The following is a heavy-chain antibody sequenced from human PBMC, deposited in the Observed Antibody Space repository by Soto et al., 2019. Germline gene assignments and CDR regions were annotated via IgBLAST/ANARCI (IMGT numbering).Heavy chain of an antibody. Sequence: EVQLLESGGGLAQPGGSLRLSCAASGFTFSSSDMSWVRQAPGKGLEWVSSITRTGDSTHYADSVKGRFTISRDNSKNPPHLQMNNPRAGDQAVYFCAKGGGGDHGYWGQGTLVAVSS. V-gene: IGHV3-23*01. CDR2: ITRTGDST. D-gene: IGHD2-21*02. CDR1: GFTFSSSD. J-gene: IGHJ4*02. CDR3: AKGGGGDHGY.